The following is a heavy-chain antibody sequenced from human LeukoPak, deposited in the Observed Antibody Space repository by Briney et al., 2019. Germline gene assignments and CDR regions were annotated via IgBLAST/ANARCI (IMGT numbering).Heavy chain of an antibody. D-gene: IGHD4-17*01. Sequence: GGSLRLSCAASGFTFDDYAMHWVRQAPGKGLEWVSGISWNSGSIGYADSVKGRFTISRDNAKNSLYLQMNSLRAEDTALYYCATSPYGDYDYWGQGTLVTVSS. J-gene: IGHJ4*02. CDR2: ISWNSGSI. CDR3: ATSPYGDYDY. V-gene: IGHV3-9*01. CDR1: GFTFDDYA.